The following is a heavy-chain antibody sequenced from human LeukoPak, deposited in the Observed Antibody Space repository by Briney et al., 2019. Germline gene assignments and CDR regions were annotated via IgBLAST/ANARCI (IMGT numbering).Heavy chain of an antibody. CDR2: IYYSGST. Sequence: SETLSLTCTVSGGSISSYYWSWIRQPPGKGLEWIGYIYYSGSTNYNPSLKSRVTISVDTSKSQFSLELSSVTAADTAVYYCARHVGSGSYFYWGQGTLVTVSS. CDR1: GGSISSYY. D-gene: IGHD3-10*01. J-gene: IGHJ4*02. CDR3: ARHVGSGSYFY. V-gene: IGHV4-59*08.